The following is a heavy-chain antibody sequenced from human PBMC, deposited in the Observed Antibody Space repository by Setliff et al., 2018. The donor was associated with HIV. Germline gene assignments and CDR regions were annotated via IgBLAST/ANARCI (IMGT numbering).Heavy chain of an antibody. CDR3: ARFDVTPMTTRDY. V-gene: IGHV4-34*01. CDR1: GASFTDYY. CDR2: IHHTGHI. Sequence: KPSETLSLTCAFYGASFTDYYWNWIRQPPGKGLEWIGEIHHTGHINYNPSFKSRVTMSLDTSTNQFSLKMASMTAADSAVYYCARFDVTPMTTRDYWGQGTQVTVSS. J-gene: IGHJ4*02. D-gene: IGHD4-17*01.